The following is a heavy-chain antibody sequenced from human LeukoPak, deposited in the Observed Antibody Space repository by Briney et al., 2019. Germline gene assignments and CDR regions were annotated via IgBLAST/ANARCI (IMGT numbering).Heavy chain of an antibody. V-gene: IGHV3-74*01. J-gene: IGHJ4*02. D-gene: IGHD3-22*01. Sequence: GGSLRLSCAASGFTFSSYWMHWVRQAPGKGLVWVSRINSDGSSTSYADSVKGRFTISRDNAKNTLYLQMNSLRAEDTAVYYCARERTGYYDSSGYYYFDCWGQGTLVTVSS. CDR2: INSDGSST. CDR1: GFTFSSYW. CDR3: ARERTGYYDSSGYYYFDC.